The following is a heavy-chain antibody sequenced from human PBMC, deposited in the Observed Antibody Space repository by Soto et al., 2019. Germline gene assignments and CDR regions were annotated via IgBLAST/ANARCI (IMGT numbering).Heavy chain of an antibody. CDR3: ARAMRVAPDYGDYPFDY. J-gene: IGHJ4*02. CDR2: IIPIFGTA. Sequence: SVKVSCKASGGTFSSYAISWVRQAPGQGLEWMGGIIPIFGTANYAQKFQGRVTITADESTSTAYMELSSLRSEDTAVYYCARAMRVAPDYGDYPFDYWGQGTLVTVSS. D-gene: IGHD4-17*01. CDR1: GGTFSSYA. V-gene: IGHV1-69*13.